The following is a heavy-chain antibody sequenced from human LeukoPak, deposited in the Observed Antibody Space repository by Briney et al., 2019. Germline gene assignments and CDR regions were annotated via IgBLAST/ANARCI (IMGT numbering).Heavy chain of an antibody. D-gene: IGHD2-21*01. CDR1: GFTFNTCA. Sequence: PGGSLRLSCAASGFTFNTCAMSWVRHAPGKGLEWVSGVSGSGCNTYYPDSVKGRFTISRDNSKNTLYLEMNSLRAEDTAVYYCARDRCGDICFYGLDVWGQGTTVSVSS. J-gene: IGHJ6*02. CDR3: ARDRCGDICFYGLDV. CDR2: VSGSGCNT. V-gene: IGHV3-23*01.